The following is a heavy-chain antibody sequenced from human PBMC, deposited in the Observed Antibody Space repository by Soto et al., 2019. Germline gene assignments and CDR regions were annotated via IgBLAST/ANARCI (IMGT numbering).Heavy chain of an antibody. D-gene: IGHD3-22*01. CDR3: AKEMTSGYYLFDY. J-gene: IGHJ4*02. CDR1: GFNFSSYA. V-gene: IGHV3-23*01. CDR2: ISGTGGST. Sequence: GGSLRLSCGASGFNFSSYAMSWVRQAPGKGLEWVSTISGTGGSTYYPDSVKGRFTISRDNSKNTVYLQMNSLRAEDAAVYYCAKEMTSGYYLFDYWGQGTLVTVSS.